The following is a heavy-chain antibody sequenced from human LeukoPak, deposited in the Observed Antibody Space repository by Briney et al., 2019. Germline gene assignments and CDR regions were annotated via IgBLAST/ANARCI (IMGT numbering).Heavy chain of an antibody. Sequence: GGSLRLSCAASGFSFSSYWMSWVRQAPGKGLEWVANIKQDGFEKDYVDSVKGRFTVSRDNAKKSLYRQMSSLRAEDTAVYYCARIGPHYFDYWGQGTLVTVSS. CDR1: GFSFSSYW. CDR2: IKQDGFEK. D-gene: IGHD3-16*01. CDR3: ARIGPHYFDY. J-gene: IGHJ4*02. V-gene: IGHV3-7*04.